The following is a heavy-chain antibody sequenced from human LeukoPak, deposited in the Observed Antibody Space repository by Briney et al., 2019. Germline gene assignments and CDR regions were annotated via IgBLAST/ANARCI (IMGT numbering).Heavy chain of an antibody. V-gene: IGHV1-18*01. D-gene: IGHD6-19*01. CDR2: ISAYNGTT. J-gene: IGHJ4*02. Sequence: ASVKVSCKASGYTFPSYGINWVRQAPGQGLEWMGWISAYNGTTNYAQKFQGRVTMTTDTSTSTAYMELRSLRSDDTAVYFCARVNTAIAVAETDIDYWGQGTLVTVSS. CDR1: GYTFPSYG. CDR3: ARVNTAIAVAETDIDY.